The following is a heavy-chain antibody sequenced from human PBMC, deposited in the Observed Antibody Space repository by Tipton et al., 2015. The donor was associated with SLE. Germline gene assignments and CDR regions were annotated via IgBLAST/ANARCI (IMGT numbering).Heavy chain of an antibody. CDR1: GFTVSRNY. CDR2: IYRAGST. V-gene: IGHV3-66*04. CDR3: AKHYDFWMAGMDV. Sequence: SLRLSCAAPGFTVSRNYMSWVRQAPGKGLEWVSIIYRAGSTFSAESVKGRFSISRDNSNNTVYLQMNSLRAEDTAVYYCAKHYDFWMAGMDVWGQGTTVTVSS. J-gene: IGHJ6*02. D-gene: IGHD3-3*01.